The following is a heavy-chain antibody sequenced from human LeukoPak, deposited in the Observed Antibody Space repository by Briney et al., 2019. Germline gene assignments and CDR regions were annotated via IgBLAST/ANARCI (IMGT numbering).Heavy chain of an antibody. V-gene: IGHV3-48*04. CDR2: ISSSGSAI. D-gene: IGHD6-19*01. Sequence: PGGSLRLSCAAPGFTFSTYSMNWVRQVPGKGLEWVSKISSSGSAIYYADSVKGRFTISRDNAKSTLYLQMNSLRAEDTAVYYCARGGSLGYWGQGTLVTVSS. CDR1: GFTFSTYS. CDR3: ARGGSLGY. J-gene: IGHJ4*02.